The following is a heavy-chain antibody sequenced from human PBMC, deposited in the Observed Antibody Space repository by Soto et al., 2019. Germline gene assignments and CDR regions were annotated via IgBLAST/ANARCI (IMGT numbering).Heavy chain of an antibody. J-gene: IGHJ3*02. V-gene: IGHV4-34*01. CDR3: VGNNYAFDI. CDR1: GGSFSGYY. CDR2: INHSGST. Sequence: SETLSLTCAVYGGSFSGYYWSWIRQPPGKGLEWIGEINHSGSTNYNPSLKSRVTISVDTSKNQFSLKLSSVTAADTAVYYCVGNNYAFDIWGQGTMVTVSS. D-gene: IGHD1-20*01.